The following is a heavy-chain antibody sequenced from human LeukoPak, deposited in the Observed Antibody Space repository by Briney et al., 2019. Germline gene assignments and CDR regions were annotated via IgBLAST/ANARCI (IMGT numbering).Heavy chain of an antibody. CDR1: GFTVSSNY. J-gene: IGHJ4*02. Sequence: GSLRLSCAASGFTVSSNYMSWVRQAPGKGLEWVSVIYSGGSTYYADSVKGRFTISRDNSKNTLYLQMNSLRAEDTAVYYCARGGGGVAGDYFDYWGQGTLVTVSS. CDR2: IYSGGST. CDR3: ARGGGGVAGDYFDY. D-gene: IGHD6-19*01. V-gene: IGHV3-66*01.